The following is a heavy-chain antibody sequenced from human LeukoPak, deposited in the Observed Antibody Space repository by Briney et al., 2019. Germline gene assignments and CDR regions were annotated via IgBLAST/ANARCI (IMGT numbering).Heavy chain of an antibody. J-gene: IGHJ5*02. Sequence: SETLSLTCTVSGASLSSYFWSWVRQPPEKGLGWIGYIYYSGSTNYNPSLKSRVTISVDTSKNQFSLKLSSVTAADTAVYYCARDVWPRADHWFDPWGQGTLVTVSS. D-gene: IGHD3-16*01. CDR1: GASLSSYF. CDR2: IYYSGST. CDR3: ARDVWPRADHWFDP. V-gene: IGHV4-59*01.